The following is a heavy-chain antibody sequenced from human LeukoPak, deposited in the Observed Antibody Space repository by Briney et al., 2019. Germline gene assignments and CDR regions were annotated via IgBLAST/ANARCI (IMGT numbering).Heavy chain of an antibody. CDR3: AKDSLSGSGRGGDYFDY. J-gene: IGHJ4*02. CDR2: ISKNGSNK. Sequence: GGSLRLSCAASGFTFSSYGMHWVRHAPGKGLEWVAVISKNGSNKYYADSVQGRFTISRDNSKNTLYLQMNSLRAEDTALYYCAKDSLSGSGRGGDYFDYWGQGTLVTVSS. V-gene: IGHV3-30*18. D-gene: IGHD3-10*01. CDR1: GFTFSSYG.